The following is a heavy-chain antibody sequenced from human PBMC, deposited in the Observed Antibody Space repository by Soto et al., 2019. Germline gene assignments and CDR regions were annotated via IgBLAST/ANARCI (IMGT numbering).Heavy chain of an antibody. CDR1: GFTFSSYA. V-gene: IGHV3-23*01. Sequence: EVQLLESGGGLVQPGGSLRLSCAASGFTFSSYAMSWVRQAPGKGLEWVSAISGSGGSTYYADSVKGRFTISRDNSKNTLYLQMNSLRAEDTAVYYCAKDPPRLRFLEWPEPRNWFDPWGQGTLVTVSS. CDR2: ISGSGGST. CDR3: AKDPPRLRFLEWPEPRNWFDP. J-gene: IGHJ5*02. D-gene: IGHD3-3*01.